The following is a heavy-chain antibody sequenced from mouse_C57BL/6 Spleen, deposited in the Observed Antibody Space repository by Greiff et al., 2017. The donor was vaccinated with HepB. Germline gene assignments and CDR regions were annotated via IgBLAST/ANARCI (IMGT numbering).Heavy chain of an antibody. CDR1: GYTFTGYW. V-gene: IGHV1-9*01. D-gene: IGHD2-13*01. CDR2: ILPGRGST. CDR3: AREVTLRGVFAY. Sequence: QVQLKESGAELMKPGASVKLSCKATGYTFTGYWIEWVKQRRGHGLEWIGEILPGRGSTNYNEKFKGKATFTADTSSTTAYMQLSSLTTEDSAIYYCAREVTLRGVFAYWGQGTLVTVSA. J-gene: IGHJ3*01.